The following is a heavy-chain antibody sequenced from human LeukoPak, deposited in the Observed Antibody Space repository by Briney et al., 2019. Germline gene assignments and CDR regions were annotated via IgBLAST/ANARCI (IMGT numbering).Heavy chain of an antibody. CDR3: AKGHDSSGYPFDS. V-gene: IGHV4-31*03. Sequence: SETLSLTCTVSGGSICSGGIYWTCIRQHPGRGLEWIWYIYYRGSTYYNPSLKSRVTASIDTSKNQFSLRLSSVTAADTAVYYCAKGHDSSGYPFDSWGQGTLVTVSS. CDR1: GGSICSGGIY. D-gene: IGHD3-22*01. CDR2: IYYRGST. J-gene: IGHJ4*02.